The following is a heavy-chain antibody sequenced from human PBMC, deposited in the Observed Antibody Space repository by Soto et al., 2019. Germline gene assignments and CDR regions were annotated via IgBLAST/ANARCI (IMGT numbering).Heavy chain of an antibody. CDR2: IIPIFGTA. V-gene: IGHV1-69*13. CDR1: GGTFSSYA. D-gene: IGHD3-22*01. Sequence: ASVKVSCKASGGTFSSYAISWVRQAPGQGLEWMGGIIPIFGTANYAQKFQGRVTITADESTSTGYMELGSLRSEDTAVYYCARVVRESYDSSGFHSSHRYVYYYYYYMDVWGKGTTVTVSS. CDR3: ARVVRESYDSSGFHSSHRYVYYYYYYMDV. J-gene: IGHJ6*03.